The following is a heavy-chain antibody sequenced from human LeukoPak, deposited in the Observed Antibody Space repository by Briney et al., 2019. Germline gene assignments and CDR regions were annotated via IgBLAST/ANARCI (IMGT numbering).Heavy chain of an antibody. CDR3: TTDFLYYYDSSGYYPLDY. V-gene: IGHV3-15*07. J-gene: IGHJ4*02. Sequence: GGSLRLSCAASGFTFSNAWMNWVRQAPGKGLEWVGYIKSKTDGGTTDYAAPVKGRFTTSRDDSKNRLYLQMNSLKTEDTAVYYCTTDFLYYYDSSGYYPLDYWGQGTLVTVSS. D-gene: IGHD3-22*01. CDR2: IKSKTDGGTT. CDR1: GFTFSNAW.